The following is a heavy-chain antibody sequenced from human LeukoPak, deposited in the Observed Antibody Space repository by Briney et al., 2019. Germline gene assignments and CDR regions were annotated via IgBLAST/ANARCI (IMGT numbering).Heavy chain of an antibody. Sequence: PGESLRLSCAASGFTFSRYAMSWVRQAPGEGLEWVSAISDSGGSTNYADSGKGRFTISRDNSKNTLYLQMNSLRAEDTAIYYCAKDYRDSSGAYYYMDVWGKGTTVTVSS. V-gene: IGHV3-23*01. CDR1: GFTFSRYA. J-gene: IGHJ6*03. D-gene: IGHD3-22*01. CDR2: ISDSGGST. CDR3: AKDYRDSSGAYYYMDV.